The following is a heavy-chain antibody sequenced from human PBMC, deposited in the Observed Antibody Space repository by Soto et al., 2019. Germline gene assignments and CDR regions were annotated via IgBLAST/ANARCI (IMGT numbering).Heavy chain of an antibody. CDR2: INAGNGNT. J-gene: IGHJ4*02. Sequence: ASVKVSCKASGYTFTSYTMHWLRQAPGQRLEWIGWINAGNGNTKYSQKFQGRVTISRDTSARTAYMELSSLRSEERAVYYCVREAYYYDSSGYSPGAYWGEGSLVTVCS. V-gene: IGHV1-3*01. CDR1: GYTFTSYT. D-gene: IGHD3-22*01. CDR3: VREAYYYDSSGYSPGAY.